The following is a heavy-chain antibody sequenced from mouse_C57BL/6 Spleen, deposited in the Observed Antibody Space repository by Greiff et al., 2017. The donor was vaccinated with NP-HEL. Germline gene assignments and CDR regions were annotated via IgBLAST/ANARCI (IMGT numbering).Heavy chain of an antibody. D-gene: IGHD2-4*01. CDR1: GFTFSSYT. J-gene: IGHJ4*01. CDR3: ARHGDYDGAMDY. V-gene: IGHV5-9*01. CDR2: ISGGGGNT. Sequence: EVQVVESGGGLVKPGGSLKLSCAASGFTFSSYTMSWVRQTPEKRLEWVATISGGGGNTYYPDSVKGRFTISRDNAKNTLYLQMSSLRSEDTALYYCARHGDYDGAMDYWGQGTSVTVSS.